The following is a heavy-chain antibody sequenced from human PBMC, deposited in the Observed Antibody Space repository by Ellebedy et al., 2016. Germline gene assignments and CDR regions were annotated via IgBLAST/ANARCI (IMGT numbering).Heavy chain of an antibody. V-gene: IGHV3-30*04. CDR2: ISSNGRDK. CDR3: ARQEVVPYYYYGMDV. J-gene: IGHJ6*02. Sequence: GESLKISXAASGFPFSTYTIHWVRQAPGKGLEWVAVISSNGRDKYYADSVKGRVTISRENSKNALYLQMISLRPNDTAVYYCARQEVVPYYYYGMDVWGQGTTVTVSS. D-gene: IGHD2-2*01. CDR1: GFPFSTYT.